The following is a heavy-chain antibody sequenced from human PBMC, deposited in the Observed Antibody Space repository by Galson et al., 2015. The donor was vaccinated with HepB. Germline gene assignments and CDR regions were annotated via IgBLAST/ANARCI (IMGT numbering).Heavy chain of an antibody. CDR3: AKDRKAFGVVDY. Sequence: SVKGSCKAAGGTFSSYAISWVRQAPGQGLEWVGGIIPIFGTANYAQKFQGRVTITADESTSTAYMELSSLRSEDTAVYYCAKDRKAFGVVDYWGQGTLVTVSS. V-gene: IGHV1-69*13. CDR1: GGTFSSYA. D-gene: IGHD3-3*01. J-gene: IGHJ4*02. CDR2: IIPIFGTA.